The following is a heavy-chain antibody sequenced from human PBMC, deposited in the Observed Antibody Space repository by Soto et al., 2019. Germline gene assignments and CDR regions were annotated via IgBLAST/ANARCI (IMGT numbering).Heavy chain of an antibody. J-gene: IGHJ3*02. V-gene: IGHV3-7*01. CDR2: IKQGGSEK. D-gene: IGHD6-19*01. Sequence: PGGSLRLSCAASGFTFSSYWMSWVRQAPGKGLEWVANIKQGGSEKYYVDSVKGRFTISRDNAKNSLYLQMNSLRAEDTAVYYCARVQSSGWSDAFDIWGQGTMVTVSS. CDR1: GFTFSSYW. CDR3: ARVQSSGWSDAFDI.